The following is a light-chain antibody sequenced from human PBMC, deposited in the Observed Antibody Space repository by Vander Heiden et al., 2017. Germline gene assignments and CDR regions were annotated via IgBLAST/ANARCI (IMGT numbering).Light chain of an antibody. Sequence: EIVLTQSPGTLSLSPGERATLSCRASQSVSSSYLAWYQQKPGQAPRLLIYGASSRATDIPDRFSGSGSGTDFTLTISRLEPEDFAVYYCQHYGSSLYNVGQGTKLEIK. CDR1: QSVSSSY. J-gene: IGKJ2*01. CDR2: GAS. CDR3: QHYGSSLYN. V-gene: IGKV3-20*01.